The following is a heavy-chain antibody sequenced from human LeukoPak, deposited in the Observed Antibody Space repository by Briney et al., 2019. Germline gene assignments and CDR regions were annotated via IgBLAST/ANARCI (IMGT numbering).Heavy chain of an antibody. V-gene: IGHV4-34*01. CDR3: ARDTRTRPYYYGSGIHDAFDI. CDR2: INHSGST. D-gene: IGHD3-10*01. CDR1: GGSFSGYY. Sequence: KSSETLSLTCAVYGGSFSGYYWSWIRQPPGKGLEWIGEINHSGSTNYNPSLKSRVTISVDTSKNQFSLKLSSVTAADTAVYYCARDTRTRPYYYGSGIHDAFDIWGQGTMVTVSS. J-gene: IGHJ3*02.